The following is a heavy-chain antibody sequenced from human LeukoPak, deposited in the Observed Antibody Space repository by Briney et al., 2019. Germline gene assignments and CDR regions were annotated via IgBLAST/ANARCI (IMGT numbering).Heavy chain of an antibody. CDR2: ISSSSSTI. J-gene: IGHJ4*02. D-gene: IGHD1-26*01. V-gene: IGHV3-48*01. CDR3: ARDKVVGATVFDY. Sequence: GGSLRLSCAASGFTFSNYFMNWVRQAPGKGLEWVSYISSSSSTIYYADSVKGRFTISRDNAKNSLCLQMNSLRAEDTAVYYCARDKVVGATVFDYWGQGTLVTVSS. CDR1: GFTFSNYF.